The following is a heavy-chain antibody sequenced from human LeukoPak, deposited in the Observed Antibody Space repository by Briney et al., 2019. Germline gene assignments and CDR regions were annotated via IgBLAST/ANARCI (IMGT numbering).Heavy chain of an antibody. Sequence: GGSLRLSCAASGFTFSSYWMHWVRQAPGKGLVWVSRINSDGSSTSYADSVKGRFTISRDNAKNTLYLQMNSLRAEDTAVYYCAKDHGSSWYVEYNWFDPWGQGTLVTVSS. CDR1: GFTFSSYW. CDR2: INSDGSST. D-gene: IGHD6-13*01. V-gene: IGHV3-74*01. CDR3: AKDHGSSWYVEYNWFDP. J-gene: IGHJ5*02.